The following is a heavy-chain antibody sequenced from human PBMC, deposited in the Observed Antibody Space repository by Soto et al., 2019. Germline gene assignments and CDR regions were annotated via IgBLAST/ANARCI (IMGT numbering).Heavy chain of an antibody. CDR2: ISYDGSNK. V-gene: IGHV3-30-3*01. Sequence: GGSLRLSCAASGFTFSSYAMHWVRQAPGKGLEWVAVISYDGSNKYYADSVKGRFTISRDNSKNTLYLQMNSLRAEDTAVYYCARGNRDYSNYLFDYCGQGTLVTVSS. CDR3: ARGNRDYSNYLFDY. J-gene: IGHJ4*02. CDR1: GFTFSSYA. D-gene: IGHD4-4*01.